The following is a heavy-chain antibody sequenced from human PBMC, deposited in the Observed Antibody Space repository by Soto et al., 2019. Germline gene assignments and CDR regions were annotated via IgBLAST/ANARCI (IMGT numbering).Heavy chain of an antibody. D-gene: IGHD2-15*01. Sequence: DVQLVESGGGLVQPGGSLRLSCSASGFTFSSYAMHWVRQAPGKRLEYVSAITKSGDNTYYADSVKGRFTISRDNSKNTLYLQMSSLRAEDTAVYYCAARQCGGGGCNAPFDYWGLGILVTVSS. CDR2: ITKSGDNT. CDR1: GFTFSSYA. V-gene: IGHV3-64D*06. CDR3: AARQCGGGGCNAPFDY. J-gene: IGHJ4*02.